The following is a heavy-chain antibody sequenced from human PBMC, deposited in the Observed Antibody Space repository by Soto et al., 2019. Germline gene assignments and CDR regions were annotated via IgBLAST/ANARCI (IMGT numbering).Heavy chain of an antibody. CDR2: LSAYNGNT. Sequence: QVQLVQSGAEVKKPGASVKVSCKASGYTFTSYGVSWVRQAPGQGLEWMGWLSAYNGNTNYAQKLQGRVTMTTDTATSTAYMELRSLRSDDTAVYYCARDWCSGGGCNSFDYWGQGTLVTVSS. V-gene: IGHV1-18*01. D-gene: IGHD2-15*01. J-gene: IGHJ4*02. CDR1: GYTFTSYG. CDR3: ARDWCSGGGCNSFDY.